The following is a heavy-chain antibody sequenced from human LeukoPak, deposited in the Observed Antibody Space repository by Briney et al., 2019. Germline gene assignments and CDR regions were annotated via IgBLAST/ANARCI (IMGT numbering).Heavy chain of an antibody. CDR2: INPNNSDT. V-gene: IGHV1-2*02. J-gene: IGHJ4*02. CDR3: ARGAKNY. Sequence: ASVKVSRKASGYTXIDYYIHWVRQAPGQGLEWLGWINPNNSDTNFAQIFQGRVTLTTDTSVNTTYLELNKLTPDDTAIYYCARGAKNYWGQGTLITVS. D-gene: IGHD2/OR15-2a*01. CDR1: GYTXIDYY.